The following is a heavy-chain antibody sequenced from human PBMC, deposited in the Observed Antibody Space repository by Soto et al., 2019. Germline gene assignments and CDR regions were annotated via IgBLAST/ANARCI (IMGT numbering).Heavy chain of an antibody. J-gene: IGHJ4*02. D-gene: IGHD6-13*01. Sequence: PAETLSLACAVSVYSISSGYYWGCIRQPPGKGLEWIGSIYHSGSTYYNPSLKSRVTISVDTSKNQFSLKLSSVTAADTAVYYCAWSSSFTPFDYWGQGTLVTVSS. CDR2: IYHSGST. CDR1: VYSISSGYY. V-gene: IGHV4-38-2*01. CDR3: AWSSSFTPFDY.